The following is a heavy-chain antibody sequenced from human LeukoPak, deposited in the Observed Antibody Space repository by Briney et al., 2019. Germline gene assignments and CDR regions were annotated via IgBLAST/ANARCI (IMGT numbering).Heavy chain of an antibody. J-gene: IGHJ4*02. V-gene: IGHV3-74*01. Sequence: GGSLRLSCAASGFTFSSYWMHWVRQAPGKGLVWVLRINSDGITTNYADSVKGRFTISRDNAKNTLYLQMNSLRADDTAVYYCARTPYCSSTTCEDFDYWGQGTLVTVSS. CDR2: INSDGITT. D-gene: IGHD2-2*01. CDR1: GFTFSSYW. CDR3: ARTPYCSSTTCEDFDY.